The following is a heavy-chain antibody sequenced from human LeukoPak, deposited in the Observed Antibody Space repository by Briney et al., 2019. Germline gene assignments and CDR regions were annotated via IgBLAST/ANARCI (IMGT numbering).Heavy chain of an antibody. D-gene: IGHD6-19*01. CDR2: ISYDGSNK. Sequence: PGGSLRLSCAASGFTFSSYAMHWVRQAPGKGLEWVAVISYDGSNKYYADSVKGRFTISRDNAKNSLYLQMNSLRAEDTAVYYCARDFGGAVAGPRFDCWGQGTLVTVSS. V-gene: IGHV3-30*07. J-gene: IGHJ4*02. CDR3: ARDFGGAVAGPRFDC. CDR1: GFTFSSYA.